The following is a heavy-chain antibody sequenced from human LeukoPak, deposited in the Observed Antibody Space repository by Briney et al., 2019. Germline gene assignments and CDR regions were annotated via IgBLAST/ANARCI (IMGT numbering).Heavy chain of an antibody. CDR1: GYSFTSYW. CDR2: IDPSDSYT. J-gene: IGHJ6*01. V-gene: IGHV5-10-1*01. Sequence: GESLKISCKGSGYSFTSYWISWVRQMPGKGLEWMGRIDPSDSYTNYSPSFQGHVTISADKSISTAYLQWSSLKASDTARYYCARSPHYDFWCGYITYYGMDVWGQGTTVTVSS. CDR3: ARSPHYDFWCGYITYYGMDV. D-gene: IGHD3-3*01.